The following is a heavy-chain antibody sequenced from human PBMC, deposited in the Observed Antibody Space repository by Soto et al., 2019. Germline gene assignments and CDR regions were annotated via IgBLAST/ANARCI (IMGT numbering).Heavy chain of an antibody. Sequence: SETLCLTCTVAGGSISSYYLSWIRQPPGKGLEWIGYIYYSGSTNYNPSLKSRVTISVDTSKNQFSLKLSSVTAADTAVYYCARRYSSAFDIWGQGTMVTVSS. D-gene: IGHD6-13*01. CDR2: IYYSGST. CDR3: ARRYSSAFDI. V-gene: IGHV4-59*08. CDR1: GGSISSYY. J-gene: IGHJ3*02.